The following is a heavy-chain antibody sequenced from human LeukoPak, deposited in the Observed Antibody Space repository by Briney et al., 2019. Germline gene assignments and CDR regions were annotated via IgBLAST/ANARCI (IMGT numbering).Heavy chain of an antibody. CDR3: AKGDDIAMTNGAFDI. CDR1: GFTFSSYG. V-gene: IGHV3-30*02. CDR2: IWYDGSNK. Sequence: PGGSLRLSCAASGFTFSSYGMHWVRQAPGKGLEWVAVIWYDGSNKYYADSVKGRFTISRDNSKNTVHLQMNSLRAEDTAVYYCAKGDDIAMTNGAFDIWGQGTMVTVSS. J-gene: IGHJ3*02. D-gene: IGHD5-18*01.